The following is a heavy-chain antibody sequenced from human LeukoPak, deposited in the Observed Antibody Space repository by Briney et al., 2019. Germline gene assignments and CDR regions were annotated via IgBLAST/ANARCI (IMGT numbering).Heavy chain of an antibody. CDR2: IYYSGST. V-gene: IGHV4-59*01. Sequence: SETLSLTCTISGGSISSYYWSWIRQPPGKGLEWIGYIYYSGSTNYKPSLKSRVTISVETSKNQFSLKLRSVTAADTAVYYCARVTGYMIEDYFDYWGQGTLVTVSS. CDR3: ARVTGYMIEDYFDY. D-gene: IGHD3-22*01. CDR1: GGSISSYY. J-gene: IGHJ4*02.